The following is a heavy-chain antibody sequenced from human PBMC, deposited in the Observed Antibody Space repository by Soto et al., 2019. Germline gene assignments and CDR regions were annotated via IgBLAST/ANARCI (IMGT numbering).Heavy chain of an antibody. CDR1: GGSINNHY. J-gene: IGHJ4*02. CDR2: IYYSGRT. V-gene: IGHV4-59*11. CDR3: ARMRGLGEISPYLDY. D-gene: IGHD3-16*01. Sequence: SETLSLTCTVSGGSINNHYWSWIRQPPGKGLEWIGYIYYSGRTNYNPSLKSRLTISLDTSTRQFSLRLRPVTAADTAVYYCARMRGLGEISPYLDYWGQGALVTVSS.